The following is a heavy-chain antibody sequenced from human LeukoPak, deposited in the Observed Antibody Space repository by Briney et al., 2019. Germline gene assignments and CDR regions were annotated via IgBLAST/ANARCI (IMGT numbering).Heavy chain of an antibody. CDR3: ARGGTLEYFQH. Sequence: GGSLRLSCAASGFTFSSYEMNWVRQAPGKGLEWFSYISSSGSTIYYADSVKGRFTISRDNAKNSLYLQMNSLRAEDTAVYYCARGGTLEYFQHWGQGTLVTVSS. V-gene: IGHV3-48*03. CDR2: ISSSGSTI. CDR1: GFTFSSYE. J-gene: IGHJ1*01.